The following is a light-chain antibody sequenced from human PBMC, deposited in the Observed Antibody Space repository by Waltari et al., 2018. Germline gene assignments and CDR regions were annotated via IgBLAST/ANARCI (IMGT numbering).Light chain of an antibody. CDR2: DVS. CDR3: SSYISSSTLEL. Sequence: QSALTQPASVSGSPGQSITISRTGTSSDVGAYNFVSWYQQHPGKAPKLMIFDVSNRPSGVSNRFSGSKSGNTASLTISGLQAEDEADYYCSSYISSSTLELFGGGTSLTVL. V-gene: IGLV2-14*03. J-gene: IGLJ2*01. CDR1: SSDVGAYNF.